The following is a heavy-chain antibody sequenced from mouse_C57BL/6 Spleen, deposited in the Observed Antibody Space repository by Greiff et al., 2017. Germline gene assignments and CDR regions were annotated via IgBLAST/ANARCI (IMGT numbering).Heavy chain of an antibody. CDR3: ARTAQAIYYAMDY. V-gene: IGHV1-64*01. J-gene: IGHJ4*01. Sequence: VQLQQSGAELVKPGASVKLSCKASGYTFTSYWMHWVKQRPGQGLEWIGMIHPNSGSTNYNEKFKSKATLTVDKSSSTAYMQLSSLTSEDSAVYYCARTAQAIYYAMDYWGQGTSVTVSS. D-gene: IGHD3-2*02. CDR1: GYTFTSYW. CDR2: IHPNSGST.